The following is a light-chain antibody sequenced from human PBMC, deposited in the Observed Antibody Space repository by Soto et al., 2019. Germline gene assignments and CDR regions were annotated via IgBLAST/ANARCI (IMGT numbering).Light chain of an antibody. CDR1: SSDVGGYNY. Sequence: QSVLTQPASVSGSPGQSITISCTGTSSDVGGYNYVSWYQHHPGKAPKLIIYDVTNRPSGVSNPFSGSKSGNTASLTISGLPPEDEADYDCSSYTPSNTRQLVFGTGTKVTVL. V-gene: IGLV2-14*03. CDR3: SSYTPSNTRQLV. CDR2: DVT. J-gene: IGLJ1*01.